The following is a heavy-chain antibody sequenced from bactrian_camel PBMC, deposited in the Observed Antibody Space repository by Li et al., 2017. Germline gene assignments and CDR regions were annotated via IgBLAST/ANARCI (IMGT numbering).Heavy chain of an antibody. D-gene: IGHD2*01. CDR2: IFTAGGST. J-gene: IGHJ4*01. Sequence: HVQLVESGGGSVQPGGSLTLSCEAPGFTYSSNCMTWFRQAPGKEREVVAAIFTAGGSTAYADSVKGRFSISRDNAKNTVYLQMNSLKSEDAALYYCAAFRVVRGTGDDYHYWGQGTQVTVS. V-gene: IGHV3S1*01. CDR1: GFTYSSNC. CDR3: AAFRVVRGTGDDYHY.